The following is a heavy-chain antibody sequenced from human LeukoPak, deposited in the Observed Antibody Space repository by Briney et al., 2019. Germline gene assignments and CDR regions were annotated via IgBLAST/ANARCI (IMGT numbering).Heavy chain of an antibody. Sequence: GGSLRLSCTASGFTFSSYSMNWIRQAPGKGLDWVSSISSSSSYIYYADSVKGRFTISRDNAKNSLYLQMNSLRAEDTAVYYCARQASYDFWSGYPENWFDPWGQGTLVTVSS. V-gene: IGHV3-21*01. D-gene: IGHD3-3*01. CDR2: ISSSSSYI. CDR3: ARQASYDFWSGYPENWFDP. J-gene: IGHJ5*02. CDR1: GFTFSSYS.